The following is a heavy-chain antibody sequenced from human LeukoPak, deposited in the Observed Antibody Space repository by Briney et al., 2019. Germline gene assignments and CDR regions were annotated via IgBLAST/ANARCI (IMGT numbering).Heavy chain of an antibody. Sequence: PSETLSLTCTVSGGSISSYYWSWIRQPPGKGLEWIGYIYTSGSTNYNPSLKSRVTISVDTSKNQFSLKLSSVTAADTAVYYCARATYYDFWSGRPVFDYWGQGTLVTVSS. V-gene: IGHV4-4*09. CDR3: ARATYYDFWSGRPVFDY. CDR1: GGSISSYY. J-gene: IGHJ4*02. CDR2: IYTSGST. D-gene: IGHD3-3*01.